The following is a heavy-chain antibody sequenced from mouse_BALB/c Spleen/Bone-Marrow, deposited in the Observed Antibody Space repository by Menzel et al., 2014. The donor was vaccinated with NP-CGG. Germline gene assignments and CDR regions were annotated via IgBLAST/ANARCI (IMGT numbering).Heavy chain of an antibody. CDR2: ISSGGSYT. V-gene: IGHV5-9-4*01. CDR3: ASKTGTSYWYFDV. J-gene: IGHJ1*01. CDR1: GFTFSSYA. Sequence: EVKLVESGGGLVKPVGSLKLSCAASGFTFSSYAMSWVRQSPEKRLEWVAEISSGGSYTYYPYTVTGRFTISRDNAKNTLYLEMSSLRSEDTAMYYCASKTGTSYWYFDVWGAGTTVTVSS. D-gene: IGHD4-1*01.